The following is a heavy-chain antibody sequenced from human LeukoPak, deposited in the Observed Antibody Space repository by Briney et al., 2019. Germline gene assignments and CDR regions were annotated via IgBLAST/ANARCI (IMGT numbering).Heavy chain of an antibody. Sequence: GGSLRLSCAASGFTFSDYYMSWIRQAPGKGLEWVSYISSSGSTIYYADSVKGRFTISRDNAKNSLYLQMNSLRAEDTAVYYCARGLKVVVAATTFDYWGQGTLVTVSS. D-gene: IGHD2-15*01. J-gene: IGHJ4*02. V-gene: IGHV3-11*01. CDR2: ISSSGSTI. CDR1: GFTFSDYY. CDR3: ARGLKVVVAATTFDY.